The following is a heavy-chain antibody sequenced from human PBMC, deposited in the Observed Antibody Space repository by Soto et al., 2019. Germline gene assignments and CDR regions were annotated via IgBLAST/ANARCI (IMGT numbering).Heavy chain of an antibody. D-gene: IGHD6-13*01. CDR1: GYTFTRSG. CDR3: ARVHTKSTTIAAADY. V-gene: IGHV1-18*01. CDR2: INPDNGNT. Sequence: ASVKVSCKDSGYTFTRSGISWVRQAPGQGLEWLGWINPDNGNTNYAQKLQGRVTMTTDTSTSTAYMELRSLRSDDTAVYYCARVHTKSTTIAAADYWGQGTLVTVSS. J-gene: IGHJ4*02.